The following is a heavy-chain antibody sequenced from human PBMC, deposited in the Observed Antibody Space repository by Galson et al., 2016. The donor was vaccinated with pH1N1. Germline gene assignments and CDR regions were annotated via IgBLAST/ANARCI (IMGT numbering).Heavy chain of an antibody. CDR3: ARHENYGSGSLDY. D-gene: IGHD3-10*01. CDR2: IYPGDSDA. V-gene: IGHV5-51*01. CDR1: GYSFTTSW. J-gene: IGHJ4*02. Sequence: QSGAEVKKSGESLKISCKVSGYSFTTSWIGWVRQMPGKGLEWMGIIYPGDSDAIHSPSFEGQVTMSVDKSISTAYLQWTTLKASDTALYFCARHENYGSGSLDYWGQGTLVTVSS.